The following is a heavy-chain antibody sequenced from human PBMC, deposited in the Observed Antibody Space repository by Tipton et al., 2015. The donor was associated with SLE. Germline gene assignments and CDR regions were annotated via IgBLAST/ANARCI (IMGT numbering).Heavy chain of an antibody. J-gene: IGHJ6*02. CDR2: IYPHDSDT. CDR1: YW. CDR3: ARGSGWSEYYGMDV. Sequence: YWSWIRQPPGKGLEWMGIIYPHDSDTRYSPSFQGQVTISADKSINTAYLQWSSLRASDTAIYYCARGSGWSEYYGMDVWGQGTTVTVSS. D-gene: IGHD6-19*01. V-gene: IGHV5-51*01.